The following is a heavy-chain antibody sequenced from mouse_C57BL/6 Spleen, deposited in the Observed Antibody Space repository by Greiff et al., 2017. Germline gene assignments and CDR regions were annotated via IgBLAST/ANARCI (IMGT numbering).Heavy chain of an antibody. CDR2: IYPGDGDT. J-gene: IGHJ3*01. CDR1: GYAFSSSW. CDR3: AQTAQATAWFAY. V-gene: IGHV1-82*01. D-gene: IGHD3-2*02. Sequence: QVQLQQPGPELVKPGASVKISCKASGYAFSSSWMNWVKQRPGKGLEWIGRIYPGDGDTNYNRKFKGKATLTADKSSSTAYMQLSSLTSQDSAVYFCAQTAQATAWFAYWGQGTLVTVSA.